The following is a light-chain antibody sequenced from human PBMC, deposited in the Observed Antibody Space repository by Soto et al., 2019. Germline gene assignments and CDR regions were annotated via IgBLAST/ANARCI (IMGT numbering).Light chain of an antibody. Sequence: QSVLAQPHSASGTPGQRVDISCSGTSSNIGSNPVNWFQQLPGTAPKLLIYGSNQRPSGVPDRFSSSKSGISASLASSGLQSEDEADYYCAAWDDNLFGPVFGGGTKLTVL. CDR1: SSNIGSNP. CDR3: AAWDDNLFGPV. J-gene: IGLJ2*01. V-gene: IGLV1-44*01. CDR2: GSN.